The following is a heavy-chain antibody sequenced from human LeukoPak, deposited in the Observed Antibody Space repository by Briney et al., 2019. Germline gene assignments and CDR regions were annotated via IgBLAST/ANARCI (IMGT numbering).Heavy chain of an antibody. Sequence: GASVKVSCKASGYTFTGYYIHWVRQAPGQGLEWMGWINPNSGDRHSAQKFQGRVTMTRDTSISTAYMELSRLRSDDTAVYYCASSQWLGYWGQGTLVTVSS. D-gene: IGHD6-19*01. CDR2: INPNSGDR. CDR1: GYTFTGYY. CDR3: ASSQWLGY. V-gene: IGHV1-2*02. J-gene: IGHJ4*02.